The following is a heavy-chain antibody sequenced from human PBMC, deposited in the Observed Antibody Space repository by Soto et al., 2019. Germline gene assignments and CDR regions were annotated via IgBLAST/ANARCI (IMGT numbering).Heavy chain of an antibody. V-gene: IGHV3-23*01. CDR3: AKGTYYYGSAPYYFDY. D-gene: IGHD3-10*01. J-gene: IGHJ4*02. CDR2: ISDSGGST. CDR1: GFTFSSSA. Sequence: EVQLLESGGGLVQPGGSLRLSCAASGFTFSSSAMSWVRQAPGKGLEWVSGISDSGGSTYYADSVKGRFTISRDNSKNTLYLQMNSLRAEDTAVYYCAKGTYYYGSAPYYFDYWGQGTLVTFSS.